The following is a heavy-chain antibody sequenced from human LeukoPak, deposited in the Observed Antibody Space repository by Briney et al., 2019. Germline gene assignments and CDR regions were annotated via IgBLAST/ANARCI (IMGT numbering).Heavy chain of an antibody. V-gene: IGHV1-69*04. D-gene: IGHD3-22*01. CDR3: ARDASYYDSSGYLVDFDY. J-gene: IGHJ4*02. CDR2: IIPILGIA. CDR1: GGTFSSYA. Sequence: EASVKVSCKASGGTFSSYAISWVRQAPGQRLEWMGRIIPILGIANYAQKFQGRVTITADKSTSTAYMDLSSLRSEDTAVYYCARDASYYDSSGYLVDFDYWGQGTLVTVSS.